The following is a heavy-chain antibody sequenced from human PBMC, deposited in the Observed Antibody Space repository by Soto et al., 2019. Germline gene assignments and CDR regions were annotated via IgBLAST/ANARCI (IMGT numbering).Heavy chain of an antibody. Sequence: VKVSCKAXGGTFSSYAISRVRPVPGQXLEWXXGIIPIFGTANYAQKFQGRVTITADESTSTAYMELSSLRSEDTAVYYCASNRVGATTPYYYYYYGMDVWGQGTTVTVS. V-gene: IGHV1-69*13. D-gene: IGHD1-26*01. CDR1: GGTFSSYA. CDR2: IIPIFGTA. CDR3: ASNRVGATTPYYYYYYGMDV. J-gene: IGHJ6*02.